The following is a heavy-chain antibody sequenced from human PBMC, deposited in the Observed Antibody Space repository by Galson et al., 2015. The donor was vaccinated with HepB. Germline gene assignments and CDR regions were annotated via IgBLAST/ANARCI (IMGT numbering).Heavy chain of an antibody. J-gene: IGHJ4*02. V-gene: IGHV1-3*01. CDR2: INAGNGNT. D-gene: IGHD6-19*01. CDR1: GYTFTSYA. Sequence: SVKVSCKASGYTFTSYAMHWVRQAPGQRLEWMGWINAGNGNTKYSQKFQGRVTITRDTSASTAYMELSSLRSEDTAVYYCARTTLEQWLVPHYFDYWGQGTLVTVSS. CDR3: ARTTLEQWLVPHYFDY.